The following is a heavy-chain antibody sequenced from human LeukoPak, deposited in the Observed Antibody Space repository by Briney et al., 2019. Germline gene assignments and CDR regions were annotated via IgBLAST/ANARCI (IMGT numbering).Heavy chain of an antibody. V-gene: IGHV4-30-4*01. D-gene: IGHD2-2*01. J-gene: IGHJ5*02. CDR3: ARVPLYCSSTSCYWFDP. CDR1: GGSISSGDYY. CDR2: IYYSGST. Sequence: SETPSLTCTVSGGSISSGDYYWSWIRQPPGKGPEWIGYIYYSGSTYYNPSLKSRVTISVDTSKNQFSLKLSSVTAADTAVYYCARVPLYCSSTSCYWFDPWGQGTLVTVSS.